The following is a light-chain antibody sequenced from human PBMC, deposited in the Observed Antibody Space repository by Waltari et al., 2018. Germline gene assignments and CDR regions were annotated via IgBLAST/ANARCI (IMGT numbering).Light chain of an antibody. Sequence: VLTQSPDFQSVTPTETVIITCRASQSIGNSLHWDQQKPGRSPKLLMKYASQSFSGVPPRFSGSGSGTDFTLTINSLEAEDAATYYCQQSDNLPYTFGQGTTLEIK. V-gene: IGKV6-21*01. J-gene: IGKJ2*01. CDR2: YAS. CDR3: QQSDNLPYT. CDR1: QSIGNS.